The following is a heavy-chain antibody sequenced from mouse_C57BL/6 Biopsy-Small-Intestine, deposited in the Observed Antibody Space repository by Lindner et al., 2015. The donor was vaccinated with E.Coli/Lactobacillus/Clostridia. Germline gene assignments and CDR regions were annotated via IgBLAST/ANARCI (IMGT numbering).Heavy chain of an antibody. CDR2: INPNSGGT. V-gene: IGHV1-53*01. D-gene: IGHD3-3*01. Sequence: SVKVSCKASGYTFTGYYMHWVRQAPGQGLEWMGWINPNSGGTNYAQKFQGRVTVTRDTSTSTAYMELSRLRSDDTAVYYCARNRAAGADAFDIWGQGTMVTVSS. CDR3: ARNRAAGADAFDI. CDR1: GYTFTGYY. J-gene: IGHJ3*01.